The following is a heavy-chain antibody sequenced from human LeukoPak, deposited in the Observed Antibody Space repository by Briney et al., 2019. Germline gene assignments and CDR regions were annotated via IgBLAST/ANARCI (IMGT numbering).Heavy chain of an antibody. V-gene: IGHV4-59*01. D-gene: IGHD3-10*01. CDR3: ARGSLWFGELRY. CDR2: IYYSGST. CDR1: GCSISSYY. J-gene: IGHJ4*02. Sequence: SETLSLTCTVYGCSISSYYWSWIPQPPGKGLEWIGYIYYSGSTNSNPSLKSRATISVNTSKNHYSLKLSSVTAEATVVYCCARGSLWFGELRYWGQGPLVTVSS.